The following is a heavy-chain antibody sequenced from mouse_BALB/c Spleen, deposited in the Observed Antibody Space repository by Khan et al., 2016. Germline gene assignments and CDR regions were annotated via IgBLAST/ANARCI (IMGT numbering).Heavy chain of an antibody. J-gene: IGHJ4*01. CDR1: GYSITSDYA. CDR2: ISYSGST. V-gene: IGHV3-2*02. Sequence: EVQLQESGPGLVKPSQSLSLTCTVTGYSITSDYAWNWIRQFPGNKLEWMGYISYSGSTSYNPSLKSRISITPDTSKNQFFLQLNSVTTEDTATYYCARRDYGSFYAMDYWGQGTSVTVSS. CDR3: ARRDYGSFYAMDY. D-gene: IGHD1-1*01.